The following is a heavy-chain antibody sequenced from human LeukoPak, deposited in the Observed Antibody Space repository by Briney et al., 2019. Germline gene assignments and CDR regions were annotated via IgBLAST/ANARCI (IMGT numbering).Heavy chain of an antibody. CDR1: GFTLSTYW. V-gene: IGHV3-7*01. Sequence: PGGSLRLSCAASGFTLSTYWMSWVRQAPGKGLEWVANIKQDGGEKYYVDSVKGRFTISRDNAKNSLYLQVNSLRDEHTAVYYCARVVVRRFDHWGQGTLVTVSS. CDR3: ARVVVRRFDH. CDR2: IKQDGGEK. J-gene: IGHJ4*02. D-gene: IGHD2-21*01.